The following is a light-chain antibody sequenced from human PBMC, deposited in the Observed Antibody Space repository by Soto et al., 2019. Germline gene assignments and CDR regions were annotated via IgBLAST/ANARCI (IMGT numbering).Light chain of an antibody. Sequence: DIQMTQSPSSLSASVGDRVTITCRASQSISSYLNWYQQKPGKAPKLLIYAASSLQSGVPSRFSCSGSGTDFTLTISSLPPEDFATYYCQQSYSTPPTFGGGTKVEIK. V-gene: IGKV1-39*01. CDR3: QQSYSTPPT. CDR1: QSISSY. CDR2: AAS. J-gene: IGKJ4*01.